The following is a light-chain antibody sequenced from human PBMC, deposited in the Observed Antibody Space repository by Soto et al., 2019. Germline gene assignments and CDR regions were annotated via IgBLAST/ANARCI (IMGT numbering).Light chain of an antibody. CDR3: QQYGSSRTWT. Sequence: EIVLTQSPGTLSLSPGERATLSCRASQSVSSSYLAWYQQKPGQAPRLLIYGASSRATGIPDRFSGSGSGTDFTLTISRLKPEDFAVYYCQQYGSSRTWTFGQGTKVDIK. J-gene: IGKJ1*01. V-gene: IGKV3-20*01. CDR1: QSVSSSY. CDR2: GAS.